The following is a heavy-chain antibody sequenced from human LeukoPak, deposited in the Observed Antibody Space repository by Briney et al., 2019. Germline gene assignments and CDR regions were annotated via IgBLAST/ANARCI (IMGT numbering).Heavy chain of an antibody. D-gene: IGHD5-12*01. Sequence: GASVKVSCKVSGYTLTELSMHWVRQAPGKGLEWMGGFDPEDGETIYAQKFQGRVTMTEDTSTDTAYMELSSLRSEDTAVYYCATPVGHSGYDYFDYWGQGTLVTVSS. J-gene: IGHJ4*02. CDR1: GYTLTELS. CDR3: ATPVGHSGYDYFDY. CDR2: FDPEDGET. V-gene: IGHV1-24*01.